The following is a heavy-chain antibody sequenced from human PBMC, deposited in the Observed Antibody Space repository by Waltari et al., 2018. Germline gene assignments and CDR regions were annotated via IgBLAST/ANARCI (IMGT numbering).Heavy chain of an antibody. V-gene: IGHV4-34*02. CDR2: ITDRGLT. CDR3: ARSAAIVVRGRYFQY. CDR1: GRYSFSAFF. Sequence: QVLLQPWGAGLLKPSETLSPSCPVHGRYSFSAFFWNWVRQVPGKGLEWIGEITDRGLTNYNPALKSRATISVDTSRNQFSLTLTSVTAADTALYYCARSAAIVVRGRYFQYWGQGTLVTVSS. J-gene: IGHJ1*01. D-gene: IGHD3-10*01.